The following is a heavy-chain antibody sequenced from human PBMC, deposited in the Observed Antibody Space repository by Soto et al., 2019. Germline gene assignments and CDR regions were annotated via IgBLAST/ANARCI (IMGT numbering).Heavy chain of an antibody. CDR2: INHSGST. CDR3: ARDKITGIFDY. V-gene: IGHV4-34*01. CDR1: GGSFSGYY. J-gene: IGHJ4*02. Sequence: QVQLQQWGAGLLKPSETLSLTCAVYGGSFSGYYWTWIRQPPGTGLEWIGEINHSGSTNYNPSLKRRVTISVNTSEQQFSLKLTSVTAADTAVYYCARDKITGIFDYWGQGTLVTVSS. D-gene: IGHD2-8*02.